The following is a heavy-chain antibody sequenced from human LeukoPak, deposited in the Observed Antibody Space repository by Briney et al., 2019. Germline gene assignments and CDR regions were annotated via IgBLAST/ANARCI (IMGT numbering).Heavy chain of an antibody. J-gene: IGHJ4*02. CDR2: IRYDGSNK. CDR3: AKINTAMVTFPDY. CDR1: GFTFSSYG. Sequence: GGSLRLSCAASGFTFSSYGMHWVRQAPGKGLEWVAFIRYDGSNKYYADSVKGRFTISRDNYKNTLYLQMNSLRAEDTAVYYCAKINTAMVTFPDYWGQGTLVTVSS. V-gene: IGHV3-30*02. D-gene: IGHD5-18*01.